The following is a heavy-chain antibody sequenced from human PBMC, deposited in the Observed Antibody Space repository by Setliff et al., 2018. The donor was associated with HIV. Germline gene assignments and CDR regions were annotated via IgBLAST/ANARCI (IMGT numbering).Heavy chain of an antibody. V-gene: IGHV4-38-2*01. CDR3: ARQPPLSVLQVWFDDY. Sequence: SETLSLTCDVSGFSITDGFYWAWIRQSPGKGLGWIGSINHSGSTYCIPSLKSRVTMSVDTSKNHFSLKLSSVTAADTAMYFCARQPPLSVLQVWFDDYWGQGTLVTVSS. D-gene: IGHD3-10*01. J-gene: IGHJ4*02. CDR1: GFSITDGFY. CDR2: INHSGST.